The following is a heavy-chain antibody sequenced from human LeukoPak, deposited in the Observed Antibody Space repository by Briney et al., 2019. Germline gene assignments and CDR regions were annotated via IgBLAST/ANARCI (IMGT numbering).Heavy chain of an antibody. CDR3: ASRTGTGDRVSRYAFDI. D-gene: IGHD7-27*01. CDR2: IIPIFGTA. V-gene: IGHV1-69*13. J-gene: IGHJ3*02. CDR1: GYTFTGYY. Sequence: SVKVSCKASGYTFTGYYLHWVRQAPGQGLEWMGGIIPIFGTANYAQRFQGRVTITADESTSTAYMELSSLRSEDTAVYYCASRTGTGDRVSRYAFDIWGQGTMVTVSS.